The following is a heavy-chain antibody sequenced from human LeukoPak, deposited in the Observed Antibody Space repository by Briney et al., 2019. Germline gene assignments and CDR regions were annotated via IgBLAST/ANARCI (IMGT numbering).Heavy chain of an antibody. CDR3: ARVKRITMVRGVITWFDP. Sequence: VASVKVSCKASGGTFTSYGISWVRQAPGQGLEWMGWISAYNGNTNYAQKLQGRVTMTTDTSTSTAYMELRSLRSDDTAVYYCARVKRITMVRGVITWFDPWGQGTLVTVSS. V-gene: IGHV1-18*01. D-gene: IGHD3-10*01. CDR2: ISAYNGNT. CDR1: GGTFTSYG. J-gene: IGHJ5*02.